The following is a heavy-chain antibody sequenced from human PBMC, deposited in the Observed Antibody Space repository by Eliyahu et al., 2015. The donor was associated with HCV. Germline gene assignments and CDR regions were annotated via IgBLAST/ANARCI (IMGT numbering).Heavy chain of an antibody. V-gene: IGHV3-20*01. J-gene: IGHJ6*02. D-gene: IGHD4-17*01. CDR2: INWNGGST. CDR3: ARGGYPTVTYGMDV. CDR1: GFXFDDYG. Sequence: EVQLVESGGGVVRPGGSLRLSCXASGFXFDDYGMSWVRQAPGKGLEWVSGINWNGGSTGYADSVKGRFTISRDNAKNSLYLQMNSLRAEDTALYHCARGGYPTVTYGMDVWGQGTTVTVSS.